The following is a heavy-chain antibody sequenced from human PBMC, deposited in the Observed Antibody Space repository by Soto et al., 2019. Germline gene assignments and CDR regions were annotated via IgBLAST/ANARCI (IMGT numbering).Heavy chain of an antibody. D-gene: IGHD3-16*01. CDR2: IIPIFDTP. Sequence: QVQLVQSGVEVKKPGSAVKVSCKASGGTFKMYAMNWVRQGPGQGLEWIGGIIPIFDTPNYAQQFQGRVTITVDESTSTAYMELSSLRSEDTAIYYCARSIGSGGVMGGFDYWGQGTQVNVSS. CDR1: GGTFKMYA. V-gene: IGHV1-69*01. J-gene: IGHJ4*02. CDR3: ARSIGSGGVMGGFDY.